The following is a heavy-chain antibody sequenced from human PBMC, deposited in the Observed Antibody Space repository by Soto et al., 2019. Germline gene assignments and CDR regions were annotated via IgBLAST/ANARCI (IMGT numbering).Heavy chain of an antibody. Sequence: QVQLVESGGGVVQPGRSLRLSCAASGFTFSSYGMHWVHQAPGKGLEWVAVIWYDGSNENYADSVKGRFTISRDNSKNTLYLQMNSLRAEDTALYYCARDRWGSGWYDYFDYWGQGTLVTVSS. V-gene: IGHV3-33*01. J-gene: IGHJ4*02. CDR2: IWYDGSNE. CDR1: GFTFSSYG. CDR3: ARDRWGSGWYDYFDY. D-gene: IGHD6-19*01.